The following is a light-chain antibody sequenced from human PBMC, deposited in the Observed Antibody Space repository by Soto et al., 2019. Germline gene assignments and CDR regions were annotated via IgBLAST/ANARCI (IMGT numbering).Light chain of an antibody. V-gene: IGLV2-14*02. Sequence: QSALTQPASVSGSPGQSITISCTGTSSDVGSYNLVSWYQQHPGKAPKVMIHEVSNRPSGVSNRFSGSKSGNTASLTISGLQAEDEADYYCSSYTSSRAYVFGIGTKLTVL. J-gene: IGLJ1*01. CDR1: SSDVGSYNL. CDR2: EVS. CDR3: SSYTSSRAYV.